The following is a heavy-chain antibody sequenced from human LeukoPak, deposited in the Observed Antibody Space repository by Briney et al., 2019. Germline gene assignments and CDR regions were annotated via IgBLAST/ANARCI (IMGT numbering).Heavy chain of an antibody. Sequence: GGSLRLSCAASGFTFDDYAMHWVRQAPGKGLEWVSGISWNSGSIGYADSVKGRFTISRDNAKNSLYLQMNSLRAEDTALYYCAKDFDSSGYEVDYWGQGTLVTVSS. D-gene: IGHD3-22*01. CDR2: ISWNSGSI. CDR3: AKDFDSSGYEVDY. V-gene: IGHV3-9*01. CDR1: GFTFDDYA. J-gene: IGHJ4*02.